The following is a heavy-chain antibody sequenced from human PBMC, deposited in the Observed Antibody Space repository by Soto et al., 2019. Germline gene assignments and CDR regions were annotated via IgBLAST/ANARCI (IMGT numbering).Heavy chain of an antibody. D-gene: IGHD6-19*01. CDR2: ISGSGGST. Sequence: GGSLRLSCAASGITLSSYVVSWVRQAPGKGLEPVSTISGSGGSTDYADSVKGRFTLPRDNSKNRLYRQMNSLRPADTAIYYCATGITVPGPFDYWGRGTLVTVSS. CDR3: ATGITVPGPFDY. CDR1: GITLSSYV. J-gene: IGHJ4*02. V-gene: IGHV3-23*01.